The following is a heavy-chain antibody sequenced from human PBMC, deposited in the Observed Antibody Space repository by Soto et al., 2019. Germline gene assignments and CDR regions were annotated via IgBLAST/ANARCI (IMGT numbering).Heavy chain of an antibody. CDR2: VYWSDNK. Sequence: QITLKESGPTLVNPTQTLTLTCTFSGFSLNTGGVGVGWFRQPPGKALEWLALVYWSDNKRYSPSLKSRLTSNKDTSKDHVVLTMTSMDPGETATYYCAYGVVGTWYFDLWGRGTLVTVSS. D-gene: IGHD2-21*02. CDR1: GFSLNTGGVG. V-gene: IGHV2-5*01. CDR3: AYGVVGTWYFDL. J-gene: IGHJ2*01.